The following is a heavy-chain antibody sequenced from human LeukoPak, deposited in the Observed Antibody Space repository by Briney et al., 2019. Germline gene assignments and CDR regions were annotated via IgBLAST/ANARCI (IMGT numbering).Heavy chain of an antibody. J-gene: IGHJ4*02. CDR3: AIVGSYYDSSGYYEYYFDY. CDR1: GYTFTSYY. Sequence: ASVKVSCKASGYTFTSYYMHWVRQAPGQGLEWMGIINPSGGSTSYAQKFQGRVTMTRDTSTSTVYMELSSLRSEDTAVYYCAIVGSYYDSSGYYEYYFDYWGQGTLVTVSS. V-gene: IGHV1-46*01. D-gene: IGHD3-22*01. CDR2: INPSGGST.